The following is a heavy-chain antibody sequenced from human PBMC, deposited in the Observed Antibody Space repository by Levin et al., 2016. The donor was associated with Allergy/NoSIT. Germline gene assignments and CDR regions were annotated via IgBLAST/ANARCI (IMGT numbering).Heavy chain of an antibody. Sequence: VRQAPGKGLEWVSVIYSGGSTYYADSVKGRFTISRDNSKNTLYLQMNSLRAEDTAVYYCARDQQLVGYWGQGTLVTVSS. J-gene: IGHJ4*02. D-gene: IGHD6-13*01. CDR2: IYSGGST. V-gene: IGHV3-53*01. CDR3: ARDQQLVGY.